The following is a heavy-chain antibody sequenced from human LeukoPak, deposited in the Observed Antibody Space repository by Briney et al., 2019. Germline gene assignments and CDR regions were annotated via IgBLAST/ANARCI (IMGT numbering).Heavy chain of an antibody. CDR3: ARQAPELLLNY. CDR2: IYYSGST. D-gene: IGHD2-15*01. V-gene: IGHV4-39*01. J-gene: IGHJ4*02. CDR1: GGSISSTSHY. Sequence: PSETLSLTCTVSGGSISSTSHYWGWIRQPPGKELEWIGTIYYSGSTFYNPSLTSRVTISADTSQNQFSLKLSSVTAADTAVYYCARQAPELLLNYWGQGTLVTVSS.